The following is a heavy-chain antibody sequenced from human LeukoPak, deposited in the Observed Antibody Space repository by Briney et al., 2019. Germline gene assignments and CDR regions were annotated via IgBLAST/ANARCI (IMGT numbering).Heavy chain of an antibody. CDR3: AKDFKCEL. CDR2: ISSGSSSI. V-gene: IGHV3-48*03. CDR1: GFTFSSYE. J-gene: IGHJ4*02. Sequence: QPGGSLRLSCAASGFTFSSYEMNWVRQAPGKGLEWVSYISSGSSSIFYADSVKGRFTISRDNAKNSLYLQMNSLRVEDTAVYYCAKDFKCELWGQGTLVTVSS. D-gene: IGHD4/OR15-4a*01.